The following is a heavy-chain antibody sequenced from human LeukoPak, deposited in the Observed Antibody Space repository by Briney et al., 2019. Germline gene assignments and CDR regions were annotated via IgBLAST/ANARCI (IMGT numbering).Heavy chain of an antibody. J-gene: IGHJ4*02. V-gene: IGHV4-39*01. CDR2: IYYSGST. CDR3: ARLVRTEGN. CDR1: GGSISSSSYY. D-gene: IGHD1-14*01. Sequence: SEALSLTCTVSGGSISSSSYYWGWIRQPPGKGLEWIGSIYYSGSTYHNPSLKSRVTISVDTSKNQFSLKLSSVTAADTAVYYCARLVRTEGNWGQGTLVTVSS.